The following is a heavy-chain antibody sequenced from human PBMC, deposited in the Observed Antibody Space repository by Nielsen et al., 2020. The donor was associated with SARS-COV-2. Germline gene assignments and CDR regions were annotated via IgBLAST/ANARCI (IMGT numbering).Heavy chain of an antibody. V-gene: IGHV4-39*01. Sequence: SETLSLTCTVSGGSISSSSYYWGWIRQPPGKGLEWIGSIYYSGSTYYNPSLKSRVTISVDTSKNQFSLKLSSVTAADTAVYYCARRARFGGVRLLYYFDYWGQGTLVTVSS. CDR2: IYYSGST. D-gene: IGHD3-16*01. CDR1: GGSISSSSYY. J-gene: IGHJ4*02. CDR3: ARRARFGGVRLLYYFDY.